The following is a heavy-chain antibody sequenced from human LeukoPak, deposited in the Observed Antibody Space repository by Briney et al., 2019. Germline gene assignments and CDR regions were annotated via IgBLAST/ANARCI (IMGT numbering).Heavy chain of an antibody. Sequence: ASVKVSCKASGYTFTRYGISWVRQAPGQGLEWMGWISAYNGNTNYAQKVQGRVTMTTDTSTSTAYMELRSLRSDDTAVYYCARDHDSSGYANWFDPWGQGTLVTVSS. CDR2: ISAYNGNT. D-gene: IGHD3-22*01. J-gene: IGHJ5*02. V-gene: IGHV1-18*01. CDR1: GYTFTRYG. CDR3: ARDHDSSGYANWFDP.